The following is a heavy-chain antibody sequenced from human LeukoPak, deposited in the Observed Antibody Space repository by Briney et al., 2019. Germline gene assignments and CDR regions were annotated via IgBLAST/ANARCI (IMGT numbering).Heavy chain of an antibody. CDR3: ARIGDDYGDYYFDY. J-gene: IGHJ4*02. Sequence: GGSLRLSCAASGFTFSSYSMNWVRQAPGKGLEWVSYISSSSSTIYYADSVKGRFTISRDNAKNSLYLQMNSLRAEDTAVYYCARIGDDYGDYYFDYWGQGTLVTVSS. V-gene: IGHV3-48*01. CDR2: ISSSSSTI. D-gene: IGHD4-17*01. CDR1: GFTFSSYS.